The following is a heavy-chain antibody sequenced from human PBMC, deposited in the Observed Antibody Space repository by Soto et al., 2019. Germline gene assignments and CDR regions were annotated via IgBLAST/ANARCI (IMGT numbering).Heavy chain of an antibody. J-gene: IGHJ3*02. CDR1: GFTFSSYG. CDR3: AREDDYGGNRAAFDI. D-gene: IGHD4-17*01. CDR2: IWYDGSNK. V-gene: IGHV3-33*01. Sequence: QVQLVESGGGVVQPGRSLRLSCAASGFTFSSYGMHWVRQAPGKGLEWVAVIWYDGSNKYYADSVKGRFTISRDNSKNTLYLQMNSLRAEDTAVYYCAREDDYGGNRAAFDIWGQGTMVTVSS.